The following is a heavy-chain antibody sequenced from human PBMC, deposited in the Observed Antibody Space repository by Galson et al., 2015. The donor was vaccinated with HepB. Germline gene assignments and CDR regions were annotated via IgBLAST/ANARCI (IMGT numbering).Heavy chain of an antibody. D-gene: IGHD2-15*01. J-gene: IGHJ3*02. CDR3: ARGFSRVVVAFDI. CDR1: GYSFTSYW. CDR2: VYPGDSDT. V-gene: IGHV5-51*01. Sequence: QSGAEVKKPGESLKISCKGSGYSFTSYWIAWVRQVPGKGLEWMGIVYPGDSDTRYSPSFQGQVTISADKSISTAYLQWSSLKASDTAMYYCARGFSRVVVAFDIWGQGTMVTVSS.